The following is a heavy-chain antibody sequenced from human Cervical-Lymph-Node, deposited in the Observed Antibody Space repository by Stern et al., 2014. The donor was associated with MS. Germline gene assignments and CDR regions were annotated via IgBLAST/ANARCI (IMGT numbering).Heavy chain of an antibody. J-gene: IGHJ6*02. Sequence: EVQLVQSGAEVKKPGESLKISCQGSGYSFSSHWIACVRQMPGKGLEWMGVIYPGDSDTRYSPSFQGQVTFSVDKSINTAYLQWSSLKATDSAIFYCAIRHSSSSHYYYGMDVWGQGTTVLVSS. CDR2: IYPGDSDT. CDR1: GYSFSSHW. D-gene: IGHD6-6*01. CDR3: AIRHSSSSHYYYGMDV. V-gene: IGHV5-51*01.